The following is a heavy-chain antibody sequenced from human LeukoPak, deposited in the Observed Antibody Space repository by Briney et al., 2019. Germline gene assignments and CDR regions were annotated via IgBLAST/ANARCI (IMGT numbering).Heavy chain of an antibody. CDR2: ISYDGSNK. Sequence: GGSLRLSCAASGFTFSSYAMHWVRQAPGKGLEWVAVISYDGSNKYYADSVKGRFTISRDNSKNTLYLQMNSLRAEDTAVYYCAKIPVTSRPFYFDYWGQGTLVTVSS. J-gene: IGHJ4*02. CDR1: GFTFSSYA. CDR3: AKIPVTSRPFYFDY. D-gene: IGHD6-19*01. V-gene: IGHV3-30-3*01.